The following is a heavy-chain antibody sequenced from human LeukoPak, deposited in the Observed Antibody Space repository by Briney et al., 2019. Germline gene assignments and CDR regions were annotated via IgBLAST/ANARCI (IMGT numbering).Heavy chain of an antibody. J-gene: IGHJ3*02. D-gene: IGHD6-13*01. CDR1: GYPFTDYD. Sequence: ASVTASCKASGYPFTDYDMHWVRQAPGQGLEWMGWISASSGNTNYAQRLQGRIILTADRSTSTVYMELRSLKSDDTAIYYCARSGGSGWYGDSFDIWGQGTMVPVSS. V-gene: IGHV1-18*01. CDR3: ARSGGSGWYGDSFDI. CDR2: ISASSGNT.